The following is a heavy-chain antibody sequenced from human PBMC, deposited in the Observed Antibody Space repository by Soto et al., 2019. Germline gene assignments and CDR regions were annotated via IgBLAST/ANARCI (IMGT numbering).Heavy chain of an antibody. CDR2: ISGSGGST. Sequence: GGSLRLSCAASGFTFSSYAMSWVRQAPGKGLEWVSAISGSGGSTYYADSVKGRFTISRDNSKNTLYLQMNSLRAEDTAVYYCAKDSDSSSWYGISVIXDYWGQGTLVTVSS. D-gene: IGHD6-13*01. CDR1: GFTFSSYA. V-gene: IGHV3-23*01. CDR3: AKDSDSSSWYGISVIXDY. J-gene: IGHJ4*02.